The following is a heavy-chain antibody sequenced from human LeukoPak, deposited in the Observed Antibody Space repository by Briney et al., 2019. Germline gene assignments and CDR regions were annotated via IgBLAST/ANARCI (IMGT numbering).Heavy chain of an antibody. CDR3: ARDPVGSYTPDP. V-gene: IGHV1-2*02. D-gene: IGHD1-26*01. CDR2: INPNSGGT. CDR1: GYTFTSYD. Sequence: ASVKVSCKASGYTFTSYDINWVRQAPGQGLEWMGWINPNSGGTNYAQKFQGRVTMTRDTSISTAYMELSRLRSDDTAVYYCARDPVGSYTPDPWGQGTLVTVSS. J-gene: IGHJ5*02.